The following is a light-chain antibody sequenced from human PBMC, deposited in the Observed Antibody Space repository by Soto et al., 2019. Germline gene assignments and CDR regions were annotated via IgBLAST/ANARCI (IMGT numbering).Light chain of an antibody. V-gene: IGKV1-8*01. Sequence: AIRMTQSPSSFSASTGDRVTITCRASQSISSYLAWYQQKPGKAPKLLIYAASTLQSGVPSRFSGSGSGTDFTLTISCLQSEDFATYYCQQYYSYPLTFGQGTRLEIK. CDR2: AAS. CDR1: QSISSY. CDR3: QQYYSYPLT. J-gene: IGKJ5*01.